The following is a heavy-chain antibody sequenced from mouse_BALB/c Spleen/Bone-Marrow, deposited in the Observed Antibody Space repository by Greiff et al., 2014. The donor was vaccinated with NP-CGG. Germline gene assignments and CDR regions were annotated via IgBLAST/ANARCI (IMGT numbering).Heavy chain of an antibody. CDR3: ARPYGNYVYY. V-gene: IGHV1-4*02. D-gene: IGHD2-10*02. CDR1: GYSFTSYT. CDR2: INPSSGYN. J-gene: IGHJ2*01. Sequence: QVQLQQSAAELARPGASVKMSCKASGYSFTSYTMHWVKQRPGQGLEWIGYINPSSGYNEYNQKFKDKTTLTADKSSSTAYMQLSGLTSEDSAVYYCARPYGNYVYYWGQGTTLTVSS.